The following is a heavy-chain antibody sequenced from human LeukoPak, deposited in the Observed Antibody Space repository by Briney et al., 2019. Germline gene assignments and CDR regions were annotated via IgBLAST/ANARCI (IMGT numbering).Heavy chain of an antibody. D-gene: IGHD4-17*01. CDR3: VRDMTTTTTCYLQH. Sequence: GGSLRLSCAASGFIFRTYSMNWVRPAPGKGLEWVSSISSSSKHMYYADSVKGRFSISRDDAKNSLFLQMNGLRAEDTAVYYCVRDMTTTTTCYLQHWGQGTLVTVSS. CDR2: ISSSSKHM. CDR1: GFIFRTYS. J-gene: IGHJ1*01. V-gene: IGHV3-21*01.